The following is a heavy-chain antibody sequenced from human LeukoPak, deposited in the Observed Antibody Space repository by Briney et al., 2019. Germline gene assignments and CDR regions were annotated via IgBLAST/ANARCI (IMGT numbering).Heavy chain of an antibody. Sequence: SETLSLTCTVSGGSISSYYWSWIRQPPGKGLEWSGEINHSGSTNYNPSLKFRVPLPVEPPKTQFSLNRNSVTAADTAVDYCASRGGGYSYGLESDGMDVWGQGTTVSVSS. J-gene: IGHJ6*02. CDR1: GGSISSYY. D-gene: IGHD5-18*01. CDR2: INHSGST. V-gene: IGHV4-34*01. CDR3: ASRGGGYSYGLESDGMDV.